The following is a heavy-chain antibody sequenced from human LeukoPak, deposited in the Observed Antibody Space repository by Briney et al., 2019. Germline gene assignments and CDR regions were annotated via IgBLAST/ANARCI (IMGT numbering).Heavy chain of an antibody. D-gene: IGHD2-21*02. CDR1: GGSISSYY. V-gene: IGHV4-59*12. J-gene: IGHJ6*02. CDR3: ARVSGDCVGDYYYGMDV. CDR2: IYYSGST. Sequence: SETLSLTCTVSGGSISSYYWSWIRQPPGKGLEWIGYIYYSGSTNYNPSLKSRVTISVDTSKNQFSLKLSSVTAADTAVYYCARVSGDCVGDYYYGMDVWGQGTTVTVSS.